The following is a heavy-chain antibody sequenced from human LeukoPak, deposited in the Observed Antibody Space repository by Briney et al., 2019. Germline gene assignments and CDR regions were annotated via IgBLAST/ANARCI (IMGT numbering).Heavy chain of an antibody. Sequence: SETLSLTCTVSGGSINIYYWSWIRQPPGKGLEWIGNIHDSGSTNYNPPLKSRVTISVDTSKNQFSVKLSSVTAADTAVYYCAREAVSPPGRGFYYYMDVWGKGTTVTVSS. CDR1: GGSINIYY. CDR3: AREAVSPPGRGFYYYMDV. D-gene: IGHD3-10*01. J-gene: IGHJ6*03. V-gene: IGHV4-59*01. CDR2: IHDSGST.